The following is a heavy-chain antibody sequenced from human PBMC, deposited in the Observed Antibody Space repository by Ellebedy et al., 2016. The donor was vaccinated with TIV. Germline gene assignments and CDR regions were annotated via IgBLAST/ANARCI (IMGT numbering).Heavy chain of an antibody. CDR1: GFTFSSYW. D-gene: IGHD3-22*01. CDR3: ARTNRITMIVVVTDRFDP. V-gene: IGHV3-7*01. Sequence: GGSLRLXXAASGFTFSSYWMSWVRQAPGKGLEWVANIKQDGSEKYYVDSVKGRFTISRDNAKNSLYLQMNSLRAEDAAVYYCARTNRITMIVVVTDRFDPWGQGTLVTVSS. J-gene: IGHJ5*02. CDR2: IKQDGSEK.